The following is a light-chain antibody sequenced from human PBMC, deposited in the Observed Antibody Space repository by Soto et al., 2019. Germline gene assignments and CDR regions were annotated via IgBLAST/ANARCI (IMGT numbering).Light chain of an antibody. CDR2: DAS. CDR3: QHGKT. CDR1: QNIYSN. V-gene: IGKV3-15*01. J-gene: IGKJ1*01. Sequence: EVVLTQSASTLSVSAGERATLSCRASQNIYSNVAWYQQKPGESPRLLIYDASTRATDIPARFTGSGSGTEFTLTISSLQSADFAVYFCQHGKTFGQGTKVDIK.